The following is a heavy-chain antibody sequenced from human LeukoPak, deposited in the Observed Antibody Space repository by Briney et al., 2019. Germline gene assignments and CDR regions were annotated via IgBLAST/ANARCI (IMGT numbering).Heavy chain of an antibody. CDR3: AREGYYGGNYGY. CDR2: IYYSGST. D-gene: IGHD4-23*01. J-gene: IGHJ4*02. V-gene: IGHV4-30-4*08. Sequence: PSETLSLTCTVSGGSISSGDYYWSWIRQPPGKGLEWIGYIYYSGSTYYNPSLKSQVTISVDTSKNQFSLKLSSVTAADTAVYYCAREGYYGGNYGYWGQGTLVTVSS. CDR1: GGSISSGDYY.